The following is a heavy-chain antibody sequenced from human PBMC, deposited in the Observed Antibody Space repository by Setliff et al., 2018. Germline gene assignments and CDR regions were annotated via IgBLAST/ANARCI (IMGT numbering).Heavy chain of an antibody. CDR2: IYSSGST. J-gene: IGHJ6*03. V-gene: IGHV4-59*11. D-gene: IGHD2-15*01. CDR1: GGSISSHY. Sequence: SETLSLTCTVSGGSISSHYWSWIRQPPGKGLEWIGYIYSSGSTNYNPSLKSRVTISGDTSKNQFSLKLSSVTAADTAVYYCARGGGSVLPNYYYFNYMDVWGKGTTVTVSS. CDR3: ARGGGSVLPNYYYFNYMDV.